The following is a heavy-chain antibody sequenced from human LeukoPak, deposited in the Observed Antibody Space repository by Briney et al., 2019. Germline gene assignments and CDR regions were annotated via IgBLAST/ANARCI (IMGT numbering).Heavy chain of an antibody. CDR1: GYTFTGYY. J-gene: IGHJ4*02. D-gene: IGHD3-3*01. V-gene: IGHV1-2*06. Sequence: ASVKVSCKASGYTFTGYYTHWVRQAPGQGLEWMGRINPNSGGTNYAQKFQGRVTMTRDTSISTAYMELSRLRSDDTAVYYCARAASGDDFWSGYYDYFDYWGQGTLVTVSS. CDR2: INPNSGGT. CDR3: ARAASGDDFWSGYYDYFDY.